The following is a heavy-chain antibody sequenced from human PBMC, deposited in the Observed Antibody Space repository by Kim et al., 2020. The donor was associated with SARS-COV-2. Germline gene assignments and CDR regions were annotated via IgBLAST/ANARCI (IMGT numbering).Heavy chain of an antibody. D-gene: IGHD2-21*01. J-gene: IGHJ4*02. Sequence: GGSLRLSCAASGFTFSSYGMHWVRQAPGKGLEWVSVIWYDGSNKYYADSVKGRFTISRDNSKNTLYLQMNSLRAEDTAVYYCAREFSYCGGDCYSPLVYWGQGTLVTVSS. CDR3: AREFSYCGGDCYSPLVY. CDR1: GFTFSSYG. CDR2: IWYDGSNK. V-gene: IGHV3-33*01.